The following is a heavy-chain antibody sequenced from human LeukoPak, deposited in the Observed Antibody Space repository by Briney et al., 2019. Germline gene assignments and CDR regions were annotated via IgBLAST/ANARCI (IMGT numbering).Heavy chain of an antibody. D-gene: IGHD5-18*01. V-gene: IGHV3-9*01. J-gene: IGHJ4*02. CDR1: GFTFDDYA. CDR2: ISWNSGSI. Sequence: SLRLSCAASGFTFDDYAMYWVRQAPGKGLEWVSGISWNSGSIGYADSVKGRFTISRDNAKNSLYLQMNSLRAEDTALYYCAKGEGYSYGPFDYWGQGILVTVSS. CDR3: AKGEGYSYGPFDY.